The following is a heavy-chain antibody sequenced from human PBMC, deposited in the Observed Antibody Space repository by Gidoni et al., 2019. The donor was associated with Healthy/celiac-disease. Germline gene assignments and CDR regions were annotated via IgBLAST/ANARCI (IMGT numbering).Heavy chain of an antibody. CDR3: ARIPFGGNPPLGYYGMDV. CDR2: IDWDDDK. CDR1: GFSLSTSGMC. V-gene: IGHV2-70*15. D-gene: IGHD2-15*01. Sequence: QVTLRESGPALVKPTQTLTLTCTFSGFSLSTSGMCVSWIRQPPGKALEWLARIDWDDDKYYSTSLKTRLTISKDTSKNQVVLTMTNMDPVDTATYYCARIPFGGNPPLGYYGMDVWGQGTTVTVSS. J-gene: IGHJ6*02.